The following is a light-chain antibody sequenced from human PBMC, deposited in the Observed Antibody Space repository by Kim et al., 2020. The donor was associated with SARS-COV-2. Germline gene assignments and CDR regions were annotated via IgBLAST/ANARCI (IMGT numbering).Light chain of an antibody. CDR2: HND. V-gene: IGLV1-44*01. CDR1: NSNLGSFP. J-gene: IGLJ2*01. CDR3: AAWDASLNALV. Sequence: QTVTISCSGGNSNLGSFPIDWYQQLPGAAPKRLIYHNDQRPSGVPDRFSGSKSGTSGSLAISGLQYEDEADYYCAAWDASLNALVFGGGTKVTVL.